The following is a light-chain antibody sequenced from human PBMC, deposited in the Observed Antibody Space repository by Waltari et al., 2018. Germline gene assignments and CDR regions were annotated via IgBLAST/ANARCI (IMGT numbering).Light chain of an antibody. V-gene: IGLV2-14*03. CDR1: SSDVGGYNY. CDR3: SSYTSSSTPYNV. J-gene: IGLJ6*01. CDR2: DVS. Sequence: QSALTQPASVSGSPGQSITISCTGTSSDVGGYNYVSWYQQHPGKAPKLMIYDVSKRPSGGSNRFSGSKSGNTASLTISGLQAEDEADYYCSSYTSSSTPYNVFGSGTKVTVL.